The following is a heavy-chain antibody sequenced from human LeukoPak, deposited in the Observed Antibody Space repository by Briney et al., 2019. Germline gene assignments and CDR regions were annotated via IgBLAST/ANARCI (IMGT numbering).Heavy chain of an antibody. J-gene: IGHJ4*02. D-gene: IGHD6-13*01. CDR3: ARDRYSSMWSVFEY. CDR1: GLTVSSSY. CDR2: ICNDGST. V-gene: IGHV3-53*01. Sequence: GGSLRLSCAASGLTVSSSYMSWVRQAPGKGLEWVSIICNDGSTYYADSMKGRLTISRDNSKNTLYLQVNSLRAEDTAVYYCARDRYSSMWSVFEYWGQGALVTVSS.